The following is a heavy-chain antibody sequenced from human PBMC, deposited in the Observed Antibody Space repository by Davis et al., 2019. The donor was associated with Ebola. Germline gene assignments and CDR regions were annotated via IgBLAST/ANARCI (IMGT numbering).Heavy chain of an antibody. CDR3: ARGGYFDWLDAFDV. CDR1: GFTFSSYG. Sequence: PGGSLRLSCAASGFTFSSYGMHWVRQAPGKGLEWVAVIIRDGNNALYADSVKGRFTISRDNSKSMMFLQMNSLRAEETAVYYCARGGYFDWLDAFDVWGRGTLVTVSS. V-gene: IGHV3-30*03. J-gene: IGHJ3*01. CDR2: IIRDGNNA. D-gene: IGHD3-9*01.